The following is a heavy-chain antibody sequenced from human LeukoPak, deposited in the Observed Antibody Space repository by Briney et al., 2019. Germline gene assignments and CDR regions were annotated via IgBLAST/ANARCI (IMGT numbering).Heavy chain of an antibody. D-gene: IGHD2-2*01. J-gene: IGHJ4*02. Sequence: KTSQTLSLTCTVSGGSISSGGYFWSWIRQHPGQGLEWIGYIYYSGSTYYNPSLKSRVTISVDTSKNQFSLKLSSVTAADTAVYYCATYGAYCSSTSCYSTFDYWGQGTLVTVSS. CDR1: GGSISSGGYF. CDR3: ATYGAYCSSTSCYSTFDY. V-gene: IGHV4-31*03. CDR2: IYYSGST.